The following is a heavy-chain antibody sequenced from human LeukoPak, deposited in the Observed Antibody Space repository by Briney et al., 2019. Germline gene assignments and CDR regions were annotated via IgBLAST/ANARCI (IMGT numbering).Heavy chain of an antibody. CDR1: GYTFTGYY. J-gene: IGHJ5*02. CDR2: INPNSGGT. D-gene: IGHD3-22*01. V-gene: IGHV1-2*02. CDR3: ARKVPNDSSGYYYRGQFDP. Sequence: EASVTVSCKASGYTFTGYYMHWVRQAPGQGLEWMGWINPNSGGTNYAQKFQGRVTMTRDTSISTAYMELSSLRSEDTAVYYCARKVPNDSSGYYYRGQFDPWGQGTLVTVSS.